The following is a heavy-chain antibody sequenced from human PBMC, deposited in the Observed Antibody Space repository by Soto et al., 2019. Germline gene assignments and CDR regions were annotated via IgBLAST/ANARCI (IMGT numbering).Heavy chain of an antibody. CDR1: GDSVSSNSAA. D-gene: IGHD6-19*01. Sequence: SQTLSLSCAISGDSVSSNSAAWNWIRQSPSRGLEWLGRTYYRSKWYNDYAVSVKSRITINPDTSKNQFSLQLNSVTPEDTAVYYCARDRNSSGWYYYYGMDVWGQGTTVTVSS. V-gene: IGHV6-1*01. J-gene: IGHJ6*02. CDR3: ARDRNSSGWYYYYGMDV. CDR2: TYYRSKWYN.